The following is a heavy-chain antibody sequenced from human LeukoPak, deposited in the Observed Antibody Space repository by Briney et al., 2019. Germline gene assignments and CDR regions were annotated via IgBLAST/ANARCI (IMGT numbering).Heavy chain of an antibody. Sequence: ASVKVSCKASGYTFTDYYMHWVRQAPGQGLEWMGWINPNSGGTNYAQKFQGRVTMTRDTSISTAYMELSRLRSDDTAVYYCARDKVYGSGSYSRHCNWFDPWGQGTLVTVSS. D-gene: IGHD3-10*01. CDR3: ARDKVYGSGSYSRHCNWFDP. J-gene: IGHJ5*02. V-gene: IGHV1-2*02. CDR1: GYTFTDYY. CDR2: INPNSGGT.